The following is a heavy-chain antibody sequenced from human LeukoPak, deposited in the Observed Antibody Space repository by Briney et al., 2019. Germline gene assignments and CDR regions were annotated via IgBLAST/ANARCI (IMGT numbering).Heavy chain of an antibody. V-gene: IGHV4-59*01. CDR2: IYYTGST. CDR3: TRSVGVVLRGGMDV. CDR1: GGSISSYH. Sequence: SETLSLTCTVSGGSISSYHWSWIRQPPGKGLEWIGHIYYTGSTNYNPSLKSRVTISLDTSKNQFSLKLSSVTAADTAVYYCTRSVGVVLRGGMDVWGQGTTVAVS. D-gene: IGHD3-3*01. J-gene: IGHJ6*02.